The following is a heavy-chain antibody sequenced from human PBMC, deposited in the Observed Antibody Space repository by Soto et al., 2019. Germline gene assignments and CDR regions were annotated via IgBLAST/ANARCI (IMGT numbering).Heavy chain of an antibody. V-gene: IGHV4-61*01. CDR1: GGFVNSDTHC. CDR3: ARFVRSCSATTCSTRADV. D-gene: IGHD2-2*01. J-gene: IGHJ6*02. Sequence: PSETLSLTWTVSGGFVNSDTHCWSWIRQTPGKRLEWIGFIYSGGSTKNPSLRSRVTMSVDTSKNQFSLKLRSVIVADTAVYHCARFVRSCSATTCSTRADVWGQGITVTVSS. CDR2: IYSGGST.